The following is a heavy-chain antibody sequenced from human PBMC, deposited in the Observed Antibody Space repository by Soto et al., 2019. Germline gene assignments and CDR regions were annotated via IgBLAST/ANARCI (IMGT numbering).Heavy chain of an antibody. D-gene: IGHD5-12*01. CDR3: LTSIREATRDFDY. CDR2: IRSKAYSYAT. CDR1: GFSFSGSS. Sequence: PVGSLRLSCAASGFSFSGSSMYWVRQASGKGLEWVGRIRSKAYSYATAYGASLKGRFSIFRDDTKNTAYLQINSLKSEDTAVYYCLTSIREATRDFDYWGQGTLVTVSS. V-gene: IGHV3-73*01. J-gene: IGHJ4*02.